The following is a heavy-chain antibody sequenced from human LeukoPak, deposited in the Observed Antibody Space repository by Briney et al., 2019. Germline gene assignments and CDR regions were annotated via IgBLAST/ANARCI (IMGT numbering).Heavy chain of an antibody. D-gene: IGHD6-19*01. CDR2: IYHSGNT. CDR1: DYSISSGYY. Sequence: SETLSLTCAVSDYSISSGYYWAWIRQPPGKGLEWIGNIYHSGNTFYTPSLKSRATISVDTSKNQFSLRLTSVTSADTAVYFCARGQGLVHLSVDAIDFWGPGTMVTVSS. J-gene: IGHJ3*01. CDR3: ARGQGLVHLSVDAIDF. V-gene: IGHV4-38-2*01.